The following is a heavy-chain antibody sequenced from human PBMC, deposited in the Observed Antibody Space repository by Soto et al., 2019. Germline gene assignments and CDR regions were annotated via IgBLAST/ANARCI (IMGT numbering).Heavy chain of an antibody. CDR3: ASPTGELDY. Sequence: QVQLVQSGAEVKKPGSSVKVSCRTSGGTFSNYAISWVRQAPGQGLEWMGGIVPIFGTATYAQKFQGRVTLTPDESTSTAYMELSILRSDDTAVYYFASPTGELDYWGQGTLVTVSS. CDR2: IVPIFGTA. V-gene: IGHV1-69*01. J-gene: IGHJ4*02. CDR1: GGTFSNYA. D-gene: IGHD2-8*02.